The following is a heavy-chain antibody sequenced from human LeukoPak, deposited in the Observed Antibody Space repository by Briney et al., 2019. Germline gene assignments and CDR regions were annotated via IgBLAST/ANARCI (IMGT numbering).Heavy chain of an antibody. V-gene: IGHV3-23*01. CDR1: GFTFSSYA. D-gene: IGHD3-10*01. CDR3: AKGSFGGSGFDP. CDR2: ISGSGGST. Sequence: GGSLRHSCAASGFTFSSYAMSWVRQAPGKGLEWVSAISGSGGSTYYADSVKGRFTISRDNSKNTLYLQMNSLRAEDTAVYYCAKGSFGGSGFDPWGQGTLVTVSS. J-gene: IGHJ5*02.